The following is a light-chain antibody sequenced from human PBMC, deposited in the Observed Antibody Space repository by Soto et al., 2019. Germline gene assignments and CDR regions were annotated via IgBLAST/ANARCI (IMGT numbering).Light chain of an antibody. J-gene: IGLJ3*02. V-gene: IGLV1-44*01. Sequence: QSVLTQPPSVSGTPGQRVTMSCSGSSSNIGTNIVSWYQQLPGTAPKLLIFGNSHRPAGVPDRFSGSKSGSSASLAISELHSEDEADYYCAAWDDSLNGYLMFGGGTKLTVL. CDR3: AAWDDSLNGYLM. CDR2: GNS. CDR1: SSNIGTNI.